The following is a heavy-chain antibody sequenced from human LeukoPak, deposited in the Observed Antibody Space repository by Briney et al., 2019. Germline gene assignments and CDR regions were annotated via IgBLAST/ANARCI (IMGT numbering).Heavy chain of an antibody. V-gene: IGHV3-33*01. D-gene: IGHD3-10*01. CDR3: ASDREYYYGSGSFDY. CDR2: IWYDGSEK. Sequence: SGGSLRLSCAASGFSFSTYVMHWVRQAPGKGLEWVAVIWYDGSEKYYVDSVKGRFTISRDNAKNSLYLQMNSLRAEDTAVYYCASDREYYYGSGSFDYWGQGTLVTVSS. J-gene: IGHJ4*02. CDR1: GFSFSTYV.